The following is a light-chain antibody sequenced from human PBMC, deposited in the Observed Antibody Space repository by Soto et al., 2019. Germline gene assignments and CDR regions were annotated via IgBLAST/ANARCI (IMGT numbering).Light chain of an antibody. CDR1: SGHSRYA. Sequence: QLVLTQSPSASASLGASVKLTCTLSSGHSRYAIAWHQQQPEKGPRFLMKVNSDGSHSKGDGITDRFSGSSSGAERHLIISSLQSGDEADYYCQTWGSGILVFGGGTKLTVL. CDR3: QTWGSGILV. V-gene: IGLV4-69*01. J-gene: IGLJ2*01. CDR2: VNSDGSH.